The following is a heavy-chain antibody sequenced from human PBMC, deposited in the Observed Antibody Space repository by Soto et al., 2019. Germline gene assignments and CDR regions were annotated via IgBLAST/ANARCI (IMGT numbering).Heavy chain of an antibody. CDR1: GGSISSNSYC. J-gene: IGHJ3*02. D-gene: IGHD5-18*01. V-gene: IGHV4-31*03. Sequence: PSETLSLTCTVSGGSISSNSYCWGWVRQHPGKGLEWIGYIYYSGSTYYNPSLKSRVTISVDTSKNQFSLKLSSVTAADTAVYYCARDLGYSYGSDDAFDIWGQGTMVTVSS. CDR3: ARDLGYSYGSDDAFDI. CDR2: IYYSGST.